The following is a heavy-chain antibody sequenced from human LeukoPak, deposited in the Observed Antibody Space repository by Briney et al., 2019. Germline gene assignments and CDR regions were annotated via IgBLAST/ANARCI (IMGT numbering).Heavy chain of an antibody. V-gene: IGHV4-34*01. D-gene: IGHD3-3*01. CDR3: ARVQSTRSYYDFWSSLQYYFDY. CDR2: INHSGST. Sequence: SETLSLTCAVYGGSFSGYYWSWTRQPPGKGLEWIGEINHSGSTNYNPSLKSRVTISVDTSKNQFTLKLSSVTAADTAVYYCARVQSTRSYYDFWSSLQYYFDYWGQGTLVTVSS. J-gene: IGHJ4*02. CDR1: GGSFSGYY.